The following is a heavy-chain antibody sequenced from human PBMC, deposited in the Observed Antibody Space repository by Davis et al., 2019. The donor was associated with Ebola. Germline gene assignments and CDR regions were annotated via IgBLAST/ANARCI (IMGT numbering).Heavy chain of an antibody. CDR3: AREDIVVVPAALYYYYGMDV. D-gene: IGHD2-2*01. Sequence: GGSLRLSCTDSIITFSSYAMTWVRQAPGKGLEWVAVISYDGSNKYYADSVKGRFTISRDNSKNTLYLQMNSLRAEDTAVYYCAREDIVVVPAALYYYYGMDVWGKGTTVTVSS. J-gene: IGHJ6*04. CDR2: ISYDGSNK. CDR1: IITFSSYA. V-gene: IGHV3-30*03.